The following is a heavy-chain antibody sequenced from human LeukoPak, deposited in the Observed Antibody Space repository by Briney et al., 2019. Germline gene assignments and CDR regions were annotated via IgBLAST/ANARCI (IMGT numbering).Heavy chain of an antibody. CDR1: GFTFDDYA. D-gene: IGHD2-2*01. J-gene: IGHJ4*02. Sequence: GRSLRLSCAASGFTFDDYAMHWVRQAPGKGLEWVSGISWNGGSIGYADSVKGRFTISRDNAKNSLYLQMNSLRAEDTALYYCAKTQDCSSTSCPFDYWGQGTLVTVSS. CDR2: ISWNGGSI. CDR3: AKTQDCSSTSCPFDY. V-gene: IGHV3-9*01.